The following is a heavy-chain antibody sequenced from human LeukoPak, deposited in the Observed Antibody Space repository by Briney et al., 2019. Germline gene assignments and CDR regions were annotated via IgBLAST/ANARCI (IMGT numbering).Heavy chain of an antibody. CDR1: GFTFSSYA. V-gene: IGHV3-30*04. D-gene: IGHD6-6*01. Sequence: PGGSLRLSCAASGFTFSSYAMHWVRQAPGKGLEWVAVISYDGSNKYYADSVKGRFTISRDNSKNTLYLQMNSLRAEDTAVYYCAKSVSSSSVGFYDYWGQGTLVTVSS. J-gene: IGHJ4*02. CDR2: ISYDGSNK. CDR3: AKSVSSSSVGFYDY.